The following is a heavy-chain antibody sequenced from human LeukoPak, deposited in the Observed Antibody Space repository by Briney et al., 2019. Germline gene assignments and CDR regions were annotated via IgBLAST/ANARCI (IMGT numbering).Heavy chain of an antibody. CDR2: ISYDGSNK. V-gene: IGHV3-30*04. Sequence: GGSLRLSCAASGFTFSSYAMHWGRQAPGKGLEWVAVISYDGSNKYYADSVKGRFTISRDNSKNTLYLQMNSLRAEDTAVYYCARDLQYCSSTSCYLKNWFDPWGQGTLVTVSS. J-gene: IGHJ5*02. D-gene: IGHD2-2*01. CDR1: GFTFSSYA. CDR3: ARDLQYCSSTSCYLKNWFDP.